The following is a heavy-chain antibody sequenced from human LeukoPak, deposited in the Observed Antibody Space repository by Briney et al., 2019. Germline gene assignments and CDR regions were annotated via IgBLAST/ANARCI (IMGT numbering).Heavy chain of an antibody. Sequence: ASVKVSCKASGYTFTSYGIGWVRQAPGQGLEWMGWISAYNGNTNYAQKLQGRVTMTTDTSTSTAYMELRSLRSDDTAVYYCARDLGSDTAMDMGVWGQGTLVTVSS. CDR2: ISAYNGNT. J-gene: IGHJ4*02. V-gene: IGHV1-18*01. CDR1: GYTFTSYG. D-gene: IGHD5-18*01. CDR3: ARDLGSDTAMDMGV.